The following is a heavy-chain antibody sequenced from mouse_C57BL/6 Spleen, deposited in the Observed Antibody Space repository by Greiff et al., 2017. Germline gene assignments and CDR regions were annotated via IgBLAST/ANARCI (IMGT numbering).Heavy chain of an antibody. D-gene: IGHD3-2*02. CDR2: IDPSDSYT. J-gene: IGHJ2*01. CDR3: ARSGGSNYFDY. CDR1: GYTFTSYW. V-gene: IGHV1-50*01. Sequence: QVQLQQPGAELVKPGASVKLSCKASGYTFTSYWMQWVKQRPGQGLEWIGEIDPSDSYTTYNQKFKGKATLTVDTSSSTAYMQLSSLTSEDSAVYYCARSGGSNYFDYWGQGTTLTVSS.